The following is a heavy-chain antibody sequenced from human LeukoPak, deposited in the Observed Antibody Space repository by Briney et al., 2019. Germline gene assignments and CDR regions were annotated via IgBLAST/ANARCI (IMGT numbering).Heavy chain of an antibody. V-gene: IGHV4-4*09. D-gene: IGHD3-16*01. CDR2: IYSSVST. Sequence: SETLSLTCTVSGDSINDHYWSWIRQPPGEGLEWIGYIYSSVSTNYNPSLKSRVTISIDTSKSQFSLKLASVTAADTAVYYCARGGQVGYDAEYSQYWGQGTLVTVSS. J-gene: IGHJ1*01. CDR1: GDSINDHY. CDR3: ARGGQVGYDAEYSQY.